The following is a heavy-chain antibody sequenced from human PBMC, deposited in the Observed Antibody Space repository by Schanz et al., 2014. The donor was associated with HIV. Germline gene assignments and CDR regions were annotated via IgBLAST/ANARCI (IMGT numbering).Heavy chain of an antibody. J-gene: IGHJ6*02. Sequence: QVQLVESGGGGVQPGRSLRLSCAATGFVFSNYGMHWVRQAPDRGLEWVAGIRYDGNKKYYSDSVKGRFTISRDNSKNTVSLQMKSLRGEDTAVYYCARGTMTGDYYYHGLDLWGQGTTVTVSS. V-gene: IGHV3-33*01. CDR2: IRYDGNKK. CDR3: ARGTMTGDYYYHGLDL. CDR1: GFVFSNYG. D-gene: IGHD3-10*02.